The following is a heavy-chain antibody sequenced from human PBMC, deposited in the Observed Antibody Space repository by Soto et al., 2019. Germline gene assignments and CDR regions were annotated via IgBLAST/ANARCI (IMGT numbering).Heavy chain of an antibody. CDR1: GFTFSSYG. Sequence: GGSLILSSAASGFTFSSYGMHWVRQAPGMGLEWVAVIWYDGSNKYYADSVKGRFTISRDNSKNTIFLEMNSLRAEDTAVYYCAKGFIVVVTVIRPDDALDVWGQGTLVTVSS. CDR2: IWYDGSNK. D-gene: IGHD2-21*02. V-gene: IGHV3-33*06. J-gene: IGHJ3*01. CDR3: AKGFIVVVTVIRPDDALDV.